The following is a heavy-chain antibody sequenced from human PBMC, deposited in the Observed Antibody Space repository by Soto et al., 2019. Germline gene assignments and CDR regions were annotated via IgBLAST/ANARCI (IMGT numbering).Heavy chain of an antibody. CDR3: VKDGGEAA. V-gene: IGHV3-64D*06. Sequence: PLRLSCSASGFTFSNYAMHWVRQAPGKGLEYVSTIGTSGGTTFYADSVKGRFTISRDNSKSTLYLQMSSLRPEDTAVYYCVKDGGEAAWGQGTLVTVSS. CDR2: IGTSGGTT. J-gene: IGHJ5*02. D-gene: IGHD2-21*01. CDR1: GFTFSNYA.